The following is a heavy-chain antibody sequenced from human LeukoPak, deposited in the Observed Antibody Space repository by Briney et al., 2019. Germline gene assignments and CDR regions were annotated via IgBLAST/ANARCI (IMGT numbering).Heavy chain of an antibody. J-gene: IGHJ4*02. D-gene: IGHD3-22*01. CDR3: ASDSSGYYYTYYFDY. Sequence: GGSLRLSCAASGFTFSSYSMNWVRQAPGKGLEGVSSISSSSSYIYYADSVKGRFTISRDNAKNSLYLQMNSLRAEDTAVYYCASDSSGYYYTYYFDYWGQGTLVTVSS. CDR1: GFTFSSYS. V-gene: IGHV3-21*01. CDR2: ISSSSSYI.